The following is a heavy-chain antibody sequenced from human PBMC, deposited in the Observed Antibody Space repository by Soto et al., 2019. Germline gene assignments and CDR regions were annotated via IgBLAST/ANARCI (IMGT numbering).Heavy chain of an antibody. CDR3: ASVYRYFDY. CDR2: IYNSEST. J-gene: IGHJ4*02. Sequence: SETLSLTCAVGGGSISSGGYSWSWIRQPQGKGLEWIGYIYNSESTYYNPSLKSRVTISVDRSKNHFSLKLSSVTAPSTAVYYSASVYRYFDYCRQLPLVPASS. D-gene: IGHD1-26*01. CDR1: GGSISSGGYS. V-gene: IGHV4-30-2*01.